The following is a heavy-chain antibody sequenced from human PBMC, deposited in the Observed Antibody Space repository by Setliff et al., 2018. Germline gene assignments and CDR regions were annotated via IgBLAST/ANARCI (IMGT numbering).Heavy chain of an antibody. Sequence: GSLRLSCAASGFSFSDPYMSWVRQPPGKGLEWISKISGRGSTIYYADSVRGRFTISRDNAKNSLYLQMNSLRAEDTAMYYCARDGVMYGMDVWGQGTTVTVSS. CDR1: GFSFSDPY. CDR2: ISGRGSTI. CDR3: ARDGVMYGMDV. V-gene: IGHV3-11*04. D-gene: IGHD2-8*01. J-gene: IGHJ6*02.